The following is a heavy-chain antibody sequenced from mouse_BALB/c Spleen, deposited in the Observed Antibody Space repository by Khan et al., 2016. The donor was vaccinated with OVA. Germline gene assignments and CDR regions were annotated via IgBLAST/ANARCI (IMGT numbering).Heavy chain of an antibody. J-gene: IGHJ2*01. CDR1: GYTFTNYW. CDR2: LYPGDGRS. Sequence: QVQLQQPGAELVKPGASVKLSCKASGYTFTNYWVHWVKQRPGQGLEWIGELYPGDGRSTYNEKFKTKATLTVDRSSSTAYMQLSSLTSEDSSVYYCARNADFGNYFDYWGQGTTLTVSS. V-gene: IGHV1S81*02. CDR3: ARNADFGNYFDY. D-gene: IGHD2-1*01.